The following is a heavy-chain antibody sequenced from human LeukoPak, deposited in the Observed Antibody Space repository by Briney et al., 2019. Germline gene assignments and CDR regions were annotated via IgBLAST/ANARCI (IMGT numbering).Heavy chain of an antibody. Sequence: GGSLRLSCAASGFSFSNYGMHWVRQAPGKGLEWVAVILYDGSKKYYADFVKGRFTISRDESNNTLFLQMNSLRLEDTAVYYCAKESSGGDFDYWGQGTLVTVSS. CDR2: ILYDGSKK. D-gene: IGHD5-12*01. V-gene: IGHV3-30*18. CDR3: AKESSGGDFDY. CDR1: GFSFSNYG. J-gene: IGHJ4*02.